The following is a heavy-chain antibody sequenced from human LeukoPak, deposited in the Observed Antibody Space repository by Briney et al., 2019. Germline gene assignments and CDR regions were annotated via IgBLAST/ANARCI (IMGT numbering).Heavy chain of an antibody. CDR1: GFTFTTYA. J-gene: IGHJ4*02. CDR2: LSGSGGST. D-gene: IGHD3-10*01. V-gene: IGHV3-23*01. CDR3: VKLRSTMVRGVIEY. Sequence: GGSLRLSCTASGFTFTTYAMSWVRQAPGKGLEWVSGLSGSGGSTYYADSVKGRFTISRDNSKNTLYLQMNSLRAEDTAVYYCVKLRSTMVRGVIEYWGQGTLVTVSS.